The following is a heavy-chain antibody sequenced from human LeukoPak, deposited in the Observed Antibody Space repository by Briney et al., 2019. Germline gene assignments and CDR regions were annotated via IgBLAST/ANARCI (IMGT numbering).Heavy chain of an antibody. CDR2: IWYDGNNK. J-gene: IGHJ4*02. D-gene: IGHD5-18*01. V-gene: IGHV3-33*06. CDR3: AKDWGYTTMVSYYFDY. CDR1: GFTFSGYG. Sequence: GGSLRLSCAASGFTFSGYGMHWVRQAPAKGLEGVAVIWYDGNNKYYADSVKGRFTISRDNSKNTLYLQMNSLRVEDTAVYYCAKDWGYTTMVSYYFDYWGQGALVTVSS.